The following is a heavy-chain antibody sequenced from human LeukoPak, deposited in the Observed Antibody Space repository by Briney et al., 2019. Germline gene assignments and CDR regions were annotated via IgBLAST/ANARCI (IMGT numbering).Heavy chain of an antibody. CDR3: ARDNSMTTYPLGYYMDV. Sequence: PGGSLRLSCAASGFIFSGYGMHWVRQAPGKGLEWVAFIRYDGSYKYYADSVRGRFTISRDNSENSLYLQMNILRPEDTAVYYCARDNSMTTYPLGYYMDVWGKGTTVTVSS. J-gene: IGHJ6*03. V-gene: IGHV3-30*02. CDR1: GFIFSGYG. CDR2: IRYDGSYK. D-gene: IGHD4-11*01.